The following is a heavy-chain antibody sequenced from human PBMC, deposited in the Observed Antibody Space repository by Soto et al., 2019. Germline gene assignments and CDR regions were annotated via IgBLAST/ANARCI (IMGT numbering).Heavy chain of an antibody. J-gene: IGHJ4*02. Sequence: QVQLQESGPGLVKSSGTLSLTCGVFGGSISNSNWWTWVRQPPGKGLEWIGEIYHTGSTNYTSSLMSRVTISLDKPNNQFSLKLTSVTAADTAVYYCAHRPIVGAAIWGQGTLVTVSS. CDR1: GGSISNSNW. V-gene: IGHV4-4*02. CDR2: IYHTGST. D-gene: IGHD1-26*01. CDR3: AHRPIVGAAI.